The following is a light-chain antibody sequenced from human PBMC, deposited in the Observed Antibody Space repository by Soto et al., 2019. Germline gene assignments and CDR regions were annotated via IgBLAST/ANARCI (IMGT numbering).Light chain of an antibody. Sequence: QSVLTQPASVSGSPGQSITISCTGTSSDVGGYNYVSWYQQYPGKAPKLMIYEVSNRPSGVSNRFSGSKSGNTASLTISGLQAEDEADYYCSSYTSSSILVVFGGGTKLTVL. J-gene: IGLJ2*01. CDR3: SSYTSSSILVV. CDR1: SSDVGGYNY. CDR2: EVS. V-gene: IGLV2-14*01.